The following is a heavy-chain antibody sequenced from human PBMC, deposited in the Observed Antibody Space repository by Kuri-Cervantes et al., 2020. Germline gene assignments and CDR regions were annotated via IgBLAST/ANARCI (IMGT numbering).Heavy chain of an antibody. CDR1: GFTFDDYA. D-gene: IGHD5-12*01. Sequence: SLKISCAASGFTFDDYAMHWVRQAPGKGLEWVSGTSWNSGSIGYADSVKGRFTISRDNAKNSLYLQMNSLRAEDTALYYCAKADGGYVNYFDYWGQGTLVTVSS. CDR2: TSWNSGSI. CDR3: AKADGGYVNYFDY. J-gene: IGHJ4*02. V-gene: IGHV3-9*01.